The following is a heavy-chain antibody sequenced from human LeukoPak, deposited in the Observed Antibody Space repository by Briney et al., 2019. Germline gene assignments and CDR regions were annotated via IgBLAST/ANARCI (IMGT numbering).Heavy chain of an antibody. J-gene: IGHJ5*02. CDR1: GGSISSGSYY. CDR3: ARESWGRRAWFDP. V-gene: IGHV4-61*02. CDR2: IYTSGST. Sequence: SETLSLTCTVSGGSISSGSYYWSWIRQPAGKGLEWIGRIYTSGSTNYNPSLKSRVTISVDTSKNQFSLKLSSVTAADTAVYYCARESWGRRAWFDPWGQGTLVTVSS. D-gene: IGHD7-27*01.